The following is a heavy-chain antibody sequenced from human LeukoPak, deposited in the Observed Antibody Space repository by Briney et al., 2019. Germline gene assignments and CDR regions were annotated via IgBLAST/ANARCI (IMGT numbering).Heavy chain of an antibody. CDR3: ASTTYGGNSDY. J-gene: IGHJ4*02. CDR1: GGSINSGSYY. V-gene: IGHV4-61*02. CDR2: IYTSGST. D-gene: IGHD4-23*01. Sequence: SETLSLTCNVSGGSINSGSYYWSWIRQPAGKGLEWIGRIYTSGSTNYNPSLESRVTISVDTSKNQFSLKLSSVTAADAAVYYCASTTYGGNSDYWGQGTLVTVSS.